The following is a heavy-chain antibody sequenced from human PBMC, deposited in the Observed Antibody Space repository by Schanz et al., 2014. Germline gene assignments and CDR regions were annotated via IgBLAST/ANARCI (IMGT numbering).Heavy chain of an antibody. CDR2: ISYDGSSK. CDR1: GFTFSDYY. CDR3: ARGIITMVRGGDVGAFDI. J-gene: IGHJ3*02. D-gene: IGHD3-10*01. V-gene: IGHV3-33*08. Sequence: QVQLVESGGGLVKPGGSLRLSCAASGFTFSDYYMSWIRQAPGKGLEWVALISYDGSSKNHADSVQGRFTISRDNSKNALYLQMDSLRAEDTAVYYCARGIITMVRGGDVGAFDIWGQGTMVTVAS.